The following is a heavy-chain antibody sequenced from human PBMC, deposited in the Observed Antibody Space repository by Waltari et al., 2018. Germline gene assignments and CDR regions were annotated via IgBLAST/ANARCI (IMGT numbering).Heavy chain of an antibody. CDR3: AKDHQWEVLLPIYQIDY. J-gene: IGHJ4*02. CDR1: GFTFRSYG. CDR2: ISFDGSDK. Sequence: PGRSLRLSCAASGFTFRSYGMHWVRQIPGKGLEWLTFISFDGSDKYYADSVKGRFTIYKDNSRNTLYLQMNSLRPEDTAVYFCAKDHQWEVLLPIYQIDYWGRGTLVTVSS. V-gene: IGHV3-30*18. D-gene: IGHD1-26*01.